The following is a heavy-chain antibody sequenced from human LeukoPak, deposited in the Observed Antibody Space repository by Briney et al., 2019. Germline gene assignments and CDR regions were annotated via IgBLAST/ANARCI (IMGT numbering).Heavy chain of an antibody. Sequence: GGSLRLSCAASGFTFSSYGMHWVRQAPGKGLEWVAFIRYDGSNKYYADSVKGRFTISRDNSKNTLYLQMNSLRAEDTAVYYCAKANSAYYYDSSGYYDYFDYWGQGTLVTVSS. CDR3: AKANSAYYYDSSGYYDYFDY. V-gene: IGHV3-30*02. CDR1: GFTFSSYG. CDR2: IRYDGSNK. J-gene: IGHJ4*02. D-gene: IGHD3-22*01.